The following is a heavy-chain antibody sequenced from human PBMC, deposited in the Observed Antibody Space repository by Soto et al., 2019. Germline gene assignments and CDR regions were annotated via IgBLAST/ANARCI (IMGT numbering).Heavy chain of an antibody. V-gene: IGHV3-23*01. CDR2: ISGSGGST. Sequence: GGSLRLSCAASGFTFSSYAMSWVRQAPGKGLEWVSAISGSGGSTYYADSVKGRFTISRDNSKNTLYLQMNSLRAEDTAVYYCAKDGTTVTTQGRLNYYYGMDVWGQGTTVTVSS. CDR1: GFTFSSYA. J-gene: IGHJ6*02. D-gene: IGHD4-17*01. CDR3: AKDGTTVTTQGRLNYYYGMDV.